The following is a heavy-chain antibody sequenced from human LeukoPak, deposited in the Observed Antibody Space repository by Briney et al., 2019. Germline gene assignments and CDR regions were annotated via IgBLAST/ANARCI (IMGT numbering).Heavy chain of an antibody. CDR2: IYHSGST. CDR3: ARPYYDSSGYYHDAFDI. Sequence: SETLSLTCAVSGGSISSGAYSWSWIRQPPGKGLEWIGYIYHSGSTYYNPSLKSRVTMSVDTSKNQFSLKLSSVTAADTAVYYCARPYYDSSGYYHDAFDIWGQGTMVTVSS. D-gene: IGHD3-22*01. V-gene: IGHV4-30-4*07. J-gene: IGHJ3*02. CDR1: GGSISSGAYS.